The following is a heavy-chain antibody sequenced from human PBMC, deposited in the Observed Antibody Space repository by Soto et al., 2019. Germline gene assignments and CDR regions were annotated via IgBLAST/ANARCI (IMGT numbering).Heavy chain of an antibody. CDR2: ISAYNGNT. CDR3: ARDIPVRYGDPFSP. J-gene: IGHJ5*02. CDR1: GYTFTSYG. D-gene: IGHD4-17*01. Sequence: ASVKVSCKASGYTFTSYGISWVRQAPGQGLEWMGWISAYNGNTNYAQKLQGRVTMTTDTSTSTAYMELRSLRSDDTAVYYCARDIPVRYGDPFSPWGQGTLVTVSS. V-gene: IGHV1-18*04.